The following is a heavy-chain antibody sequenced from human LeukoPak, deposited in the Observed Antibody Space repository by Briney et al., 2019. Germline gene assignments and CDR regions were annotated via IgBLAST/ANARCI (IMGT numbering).Heavy chain of an antibody. Sequence: PSETLSPTCTVSGGSISSSSYYWGWLRQPPGKGLEWIGSIYYSGSTYYNPFLKSRVTISVDTSKNQFSLKLSSVTAADTAVYYCARVRGEIAAAGSFVYYFDYWGQGTLVTVSS. J-gene: IGHJ4*02. CDR3: ARVRGEIAAAGSFVYYFDY. CDR2: IYYSGST. CDR1: GGSISSSSYY. V-gene: IGHV4-39*01. D-gene: IGHD6-13*01.